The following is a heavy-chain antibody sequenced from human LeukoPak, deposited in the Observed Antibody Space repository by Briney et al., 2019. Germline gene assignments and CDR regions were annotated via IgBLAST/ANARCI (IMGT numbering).Heavy chain of an antibody. CDR3: AKGRVCSGGSCYSPSAFDI. D-gene: IGHD2-15*01. CDR2: ISSSSSYI. Sequence: GGSLRLSCAASGFTFSSYSMNWVRQAPGKGLEWVSSISSSSSYIYYADSVKGRLTISRDNAKNSLYLQMNSLRAEDTAVYYCAKGRVCSGGSCYSPSAFDIWGQGTMVTVSS. V-gene: IGHV3-21*04. J-gene: IGHJ3*02. CDR1: GFTFSSYS.